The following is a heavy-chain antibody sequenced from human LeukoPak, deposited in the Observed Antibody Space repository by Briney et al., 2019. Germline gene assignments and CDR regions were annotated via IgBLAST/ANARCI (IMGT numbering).Heavy chain of an antibody. V-gene: IGHV1-69*13. J-gene: IGHJ3*02. D-gene: IGHD3-16*01. Sequence: ASVKVSCKASGGTFSSYAISWVRQAPGQGLEWMGGIIPIFGTANYAQKFQGRVTITADESTSTAYMELSSLRSEDTAVYYCARTDYFWGAFDIWGQGTMVTVSS. CDR1: GGTFSSYA. CDR3: ARTDYFWGAFDI. CDR2: IIPIFGTA.